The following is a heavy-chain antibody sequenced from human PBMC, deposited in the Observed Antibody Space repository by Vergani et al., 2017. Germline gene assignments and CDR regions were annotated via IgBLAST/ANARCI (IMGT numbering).Heavy chain of an antibody. D-gene: IGHD5-12*01. CDR1: GFTFSSYA. CDR2: INAGNGNT. CDR3: ARDIVATIPYYYYGMDV. Sequence: VQLVESGGGLVQPGGSLRLSCSASGFTFSSYAMHWVLQAPGQRLEWMGWINAGNGNTKYSQKFQGRVTITRDTSASTAYMELSSLRSEDTAVYYCARDIVATIPYYYYGMDVWGQGTTVTVSS. V-gene: IGHV1-3*01. J-gene: IGHJ6*02.